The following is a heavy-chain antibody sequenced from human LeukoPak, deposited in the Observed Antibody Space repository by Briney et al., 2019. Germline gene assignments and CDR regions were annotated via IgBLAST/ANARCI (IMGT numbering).Heavy chain of an antibody. Sequence: ASVKVSCKASGYTFTSYAMNWVRQAPGQGLEWMGWINTNTGNPTYAQGFTGRFVFSLGTSVSTAYLQISSLKAGDTAVYYCAREGRIRLGELSPNYWGQGTLVTVSS. D-gene: IGHD3-16*02. V-gene: IGHV7-4-1*02. J-gene: IGHJ4*02. CDR2: INTNTGNP. CDR1: GYTFTSYA. CDR3: AREGRIRLGELSPNY.